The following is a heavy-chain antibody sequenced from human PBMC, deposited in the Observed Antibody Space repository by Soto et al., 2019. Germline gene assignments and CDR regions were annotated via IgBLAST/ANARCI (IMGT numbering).Heavy chain of an antibody. Sequence: GGSLRLSCEAAGLTCSNFGMNRVRQAPGKGLGWVARVWYDGSSKYYVDSVKGRFTISRDKSKETVYLQMSSLRAEDTRVYYCAREIDSNYDGMDVWGQGTTVTVSS. CDR1: GLTCSNFG. CDR3: AREIDSNYDGMDV. D-gene: IGHD4-4*01. V-gene: IGHV3-33*01. CDR2: VWYDGSSK. J-gene: IGHJ6*02.